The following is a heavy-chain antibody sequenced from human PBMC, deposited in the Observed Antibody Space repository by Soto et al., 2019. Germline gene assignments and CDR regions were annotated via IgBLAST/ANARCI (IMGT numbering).Heavy chain of an antibody. CDR2: ISGSDGKT. D-gene: IGHD3-3*01. Sequence: GGSLRLSCAASGFGFGSYALSWVRQAPGKGLEWVSTISGSDGKTFYADSVKGRFSISRDTSQNTLYLQMNSLRADDTAIYYCARWSYLDYWGQGTRVTVSS. J-gene: IGHJ4*02. V-gene: IGHV3-23*01. CDR3: ARWSYLDY. CDR1: GFGFGSYA.